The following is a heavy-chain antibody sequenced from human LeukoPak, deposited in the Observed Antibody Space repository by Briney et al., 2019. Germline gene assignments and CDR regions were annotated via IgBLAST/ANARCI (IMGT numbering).Heavy chain of an antibody. V-gene: IGHV3-74*01. CDR3: GRSHYYDSSGNFYYYYAMDV. CDR2: INSDGTGV. CDR1: GFSFSSYW. J-gene: IGHJ6*02. D-gene: IGHD3-22*01. Sequence: GGSLRLSCAASGFSFSSYWMHWVRQVPGKGLVWVSRINSDGTGVRYADSVKGRFTISRDNAKNTLYLQMNSLRAEDTGVYYCGRSHYYDSSGNFYYYYAMDVWGQGTTVTVSS.